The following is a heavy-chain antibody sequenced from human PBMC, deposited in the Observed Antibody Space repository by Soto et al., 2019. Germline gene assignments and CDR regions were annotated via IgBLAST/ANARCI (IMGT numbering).Heavy chain of an antibody. J-gene: IGHJ6*02. D-gene: IGHD2-21*01. CDR1: GGSISGGTYY. CDR2: IYFSGST. CDR3: ARGDWPTQMDV. Sequence: SETLSLTCTFSGGSISGGTYYLSWIRQPPGQGLEWIGYIYFSGSTYYNPSLKSRVIISVDTSKNQFSLRLSSVTAADTAVYYCARGDWPTQMDVWGQGTTVTVSS. V-gene: IGHV4-31*03.